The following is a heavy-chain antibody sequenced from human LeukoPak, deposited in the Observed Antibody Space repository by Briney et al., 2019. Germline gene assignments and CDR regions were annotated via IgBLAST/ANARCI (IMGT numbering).Heavy chain of an antibody. V-gene: IGHV3-30*18. CDR1: GFTFSSYG. CDR2: ISYDGSNK. J-gene: IGHJ4*02. CDR3: AKAQTLDYYGSGSYYNYYFDY. D-gene: IGHD3-10*01. Sequence: GRSLRLSRAASGFTFSSYGMHWVRQAPGKGLEWVAVISYDGSNKYYADSVKGRFTISRDNSKNTLYLQMNSLRAEDTAVYYCAKAQTLDYYGSGSYYNYYFDYWGQGTLVTVSS.